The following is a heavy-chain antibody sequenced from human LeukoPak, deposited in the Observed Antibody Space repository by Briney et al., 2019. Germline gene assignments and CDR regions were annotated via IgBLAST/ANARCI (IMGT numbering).Heavy chain of an antibody. CDR3: ARTEDYSFDY. J-gene: IGHJ4*02. CDR1: GGSISSYY. Sequence: PSETLSLTCTVSGGSISSYYWSWIRQPPGKGLEWIGYIYYSGSTNYNPSLKSRVTISVDTSKNQFSLKLSSVTAADTAVYYCARTEDYSFDYWGQGTLVTVSS. CDR2: IYYSGST. V-gene: IGHV4-59*12. D-gene: IGHD2-21*01.